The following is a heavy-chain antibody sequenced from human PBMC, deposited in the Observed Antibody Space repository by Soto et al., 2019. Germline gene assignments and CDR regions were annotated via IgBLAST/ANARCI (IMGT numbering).Heavy chain of an antibody. J-gene: IGHJ1*01. CDR1: GFTFSSYA. V-gene: IGHV3-23*01. CDR2: ISANGATT. D-gene: IGHD6-19*01. Sequence: EVQLLESGGGLVQPGGSLRLSCAASGFTFSSYAMTWVRQAPGKGLEWVSTISANGATTYYADSVKGRFTISRDDSKDTLYLQVNSLRAEDTAVDYCAKPEFSSGWYSYFQPWGQGTLVTVSS. CDR3: AKPEFSSGWYSYFQP.